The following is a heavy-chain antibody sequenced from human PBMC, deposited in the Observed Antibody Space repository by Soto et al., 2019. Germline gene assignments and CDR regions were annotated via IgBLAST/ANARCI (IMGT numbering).Heavy chain of an antibody. CDR1: GGSFSGYY. V-gene: IGHV4-34*01. D-gene: IGHD5-18*01. CDR3: ARLRGYSYGYWFDP. J-gene: IGHJ5*02. Sequence: SETLSLTCAVYGGSFSGYYWSWIRQPPGKGLEWIGEINHSGSTNYNPSLKSRVTISVDTSKNQFSLKLSSVTAANTAVYYCARLRGYSYGYWFDPWGQGTLVTVSS. CDR2: INHSGST.